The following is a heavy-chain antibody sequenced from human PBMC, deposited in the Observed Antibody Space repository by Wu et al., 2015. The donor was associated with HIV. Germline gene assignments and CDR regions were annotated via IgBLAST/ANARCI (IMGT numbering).Heavy chain of an antibody. CDR2: MNPNSGGT. D-gene: IGHD2-15*01. J-gene: IGHJ4*02. CDR3: ARDYCSGGFCHYFFDS. Sequence: QVRLLQSGAEVKKPGASVKVSCQTSGYTSTGHYTHWVRQAPGQRPEWMGWMNPNSGGTTYAPKFQGRVTMTRDTSTSTAYLELNSLRSDDTAVYYCARDYCSGGFCHYFFDSWGQGTLVTVSS. CDR1: GYTSTGHY. V-gene: IGHV1-2*02.